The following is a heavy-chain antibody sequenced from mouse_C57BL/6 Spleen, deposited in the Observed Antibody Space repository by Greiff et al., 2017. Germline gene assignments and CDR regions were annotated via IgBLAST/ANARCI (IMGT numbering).Heavy chain of an antibody. D-gene: IGHD1-1*01. Sequence: QVQLKQPGAELVKPGASVKVSCKASGYTFTSYWMHWVKQRPGQGLEWIGRIHPSDSDTNYNQKFKGKATLTVDKSSSTAYMQLSSLTSEDSAVYYCAIEGLLLRSLFAYWGQGTLVTVSA. J-gene: IGHJ3*01. CDR3: AIEGLLLRSLFAY. V-gene: IGHV1-74*01. CDR2: IHPSDSDT. CDR1: GYTFTSYW.